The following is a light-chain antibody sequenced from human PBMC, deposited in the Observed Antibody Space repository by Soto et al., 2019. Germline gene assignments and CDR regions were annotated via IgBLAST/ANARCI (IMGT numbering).Light chain of an antibody. Sequence: QSALTQPASVSGSPGQSITISCTGTSSDVGGYNYVSWHQHHPGKPPKVMLCEFSNRPSGVSNRFSGSKSGNTASMTISGLQAEDEAEYYCCSCTHTNTLVFGGGTKLTVL. CDR2: EFS. CDR3: CSCTHTNTLV. CDR1: SSDVGGYNY. J-gene: IGLJ3*02. V-gene: IGLV2-14*01.